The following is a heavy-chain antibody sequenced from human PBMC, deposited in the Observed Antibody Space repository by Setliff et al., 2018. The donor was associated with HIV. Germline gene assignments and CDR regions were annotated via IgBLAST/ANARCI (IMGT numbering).Heavy chain of an antibody. CDR1: GYTFTDYF. CDR2: ISPDNANT. Sequence: ASVKVSCKGAGYTFTDYFMHWVRQAPGQGLEWMGWISPDNANTRISQRFRGSVTMTRDRSINTAYMEFSGLTSDDTAVYYCARQLSNSFDYWGQGTLVTVSS. D-gene: IGHD1-1*01. CDR3: ARQLSNSFDY. J-gene: IGHJ4*02. V-gene: IGHV1-2*02.